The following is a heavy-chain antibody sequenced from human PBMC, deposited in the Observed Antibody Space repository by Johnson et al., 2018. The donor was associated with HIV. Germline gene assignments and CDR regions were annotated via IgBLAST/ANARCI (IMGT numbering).Heavy chain of an antibody. J-gene: IGHJ3*02. CDR3: ARDLIVVIPIGAFDI. CDR2: IGTAGDT. Sequence: VQLVESGGGVQRPGGSLRLSCAASGLTFTNAWMNWVRQAPGKGLEWVSAIGTAGDTYYPGSVKGRFTISRENAKNSLYLQMNSLRAGDTAVYYCARDLIVVIPIGAFDIWGQGTMVTVSS. CDR1: GLTFTNAW. D-gene: IGHD2-21*01. V-gene: IGHV3-13*01.